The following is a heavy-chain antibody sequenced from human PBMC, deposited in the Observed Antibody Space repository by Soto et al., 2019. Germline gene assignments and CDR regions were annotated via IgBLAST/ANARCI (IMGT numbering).Heavy chain of an antibody. V-gene: IGHV4-31*03. D-gene: IGHD3-22*01. J-gene: IGHJ3*02. Sequence: PSETLSLTCTVSGGSISSGTYYWSWIRQHPGKGLEWIGYIYYSGITYYNPSLKSRVTVSVDTSKNQFSLRLSSVTAADTAVFYCARGRAYYYDGSGYYLDAFDIWGQGTMVTVSS. CDR2: IYYSGIT. CDR1: GGSISSGTYY. CDR3: ARGRAYYYDGSGYYLDAFDI.